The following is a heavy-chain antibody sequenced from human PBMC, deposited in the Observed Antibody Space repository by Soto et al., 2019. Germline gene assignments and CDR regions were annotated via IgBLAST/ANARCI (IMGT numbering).Heavy chain of an antibody. J-gene: IGHJ5*02. CDR3: AREVNSSPARGPNWFDP. D-gene: IGHD6-13*01. CDR2: TYHSGTT. CDR1: GDSINNSHW. V-gene: IGHV4-4*02. Sequence: QVQLQESGPGLVQPSGTLSLTCAVSGDSINNSHWWSWVRQTPGKGLEWIGETYHSGTTNYNPSLKTRVTISIDKSKNQFSLKMNSVPAADTAVYYCAREVNSSPARGPNWFDPWGQGTRVTVSS.